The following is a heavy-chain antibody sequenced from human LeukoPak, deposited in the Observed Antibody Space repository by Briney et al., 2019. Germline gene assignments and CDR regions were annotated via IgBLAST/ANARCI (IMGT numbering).Heavy chain of an antibody. V-gene: IGHV3-7*01. CDR3: ARNARGPGDY. Sequence: GGTLRLSCAASGLTFSTYWMNWVRQAPGKGLEWVANIKEDGSEKYYVDSVKGRFTISRDNAKNSVYLQMNSLRAEDTAIYYCARNARGPGDYWGQGTVVTVSS. J-gene: IGHJ4*02. CDR2: IKEDGSEK. D-gene: IGHD2-2*01. CDR1: GLTFSTYW.